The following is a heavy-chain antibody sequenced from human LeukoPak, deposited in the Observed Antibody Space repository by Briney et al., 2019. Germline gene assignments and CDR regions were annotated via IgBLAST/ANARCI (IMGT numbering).Heavy chain of an antibody. V-gene: IGHV4-39*01. CDR2: IYYSGST. Sequence: SETLSLTCTVSGGSISSSSYYWGWIRQPPGKGLEWLGSIYYSGSTYYNPSLKSRVTISVDTSKNQFSLKLNSVTAADTAVYYCAGHPPGGPPDYWGQGTLVTVSS. CDR1: GGSISSSSYY. J-gene: IGHJ4*02. CDR3: AGHPPGGPPDY. D-gene: IGHD4-23*01.